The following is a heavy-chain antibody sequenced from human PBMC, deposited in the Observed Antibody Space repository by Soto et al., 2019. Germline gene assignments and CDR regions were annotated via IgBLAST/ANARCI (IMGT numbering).Heavy chain of an antibody. CDR2: ISSSSSTI. D-gene: IGHD4-4*01. J-gene: IGHJ4*02. CDR1: GFTFSSYS. Sequence: GGSLRLSCAASGFTFSSYSMNWVRQAPGKGLEWVSYISSSSSTIYYADSVKGRFTISRDNAKNSLYLQMNSLRAEDTAVYYCAIDKLTVTAYWGQGTLVTVSS. CDR3: AIDKLTVTAY. V-gene: IGHV3-48*01.